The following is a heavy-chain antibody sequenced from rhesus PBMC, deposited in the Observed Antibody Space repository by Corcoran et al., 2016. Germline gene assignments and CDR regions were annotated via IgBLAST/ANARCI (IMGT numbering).Heavy chain of an antibody. Sequence: DVQLAESGGGLVKPGGSLRLSCVASGFTFSSYVMHWVRQAPGKGLDWVSVISESGVTINYADSVKSRFTISRDNAKNSLFLQMNSLRAEDTAVYYCTRDRPYSSGWYYFDYWGQGVLVTVSS. CDR2: ISESGVTI. CDR1: GFTFSSYV. J-gene: IGHJ4*01. V-gene: IGHV3S26*01. D-gene: IGHD6-31*01. CDR3: TRDRPYSSGWYYFDY.